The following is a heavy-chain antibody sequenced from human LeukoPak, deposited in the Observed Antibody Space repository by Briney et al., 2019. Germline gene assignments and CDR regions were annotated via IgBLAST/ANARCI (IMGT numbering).Heavy chain of an antibody. Sequence: SVKVSCKASGGTFSSHAMNWVRQAPGQGLEWMGGVIPILDKTDYAQKFQGRLTITADKSTGTGYMELSSLRSEDSAVYYCAVLSDGAYCGGDCFYLDSWGQGTLVAVSS. CDR3: AVLSDGAYCGGDCFYLDS. V-gene: IGHV1-69*10. J-gene: IGHJ5*01. CDR1: GGTFSSHA. D-gene: IGHD2-21*02. CDR2: VIPILDKT.